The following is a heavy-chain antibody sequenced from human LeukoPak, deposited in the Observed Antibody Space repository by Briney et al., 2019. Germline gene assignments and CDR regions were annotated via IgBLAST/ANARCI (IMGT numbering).Heavy chain of an antibody. CDR2: ISSSGGTI. J-gene: IGHJ4*02. CDR1: GVSLSSAW. D-gene: IGHD1-26*01. V-gene: IGHV3-48*04. CDR3: ASGAQSDY. Sequence: GGSLRLSCAASGVSLSSAWMNWGRQAPGKGLEWVSYISSSGGTIYYADSVKGRFTISRDNAKNSLYLQMNSLRVEDTALYYCASGAQSDYWGQGTLVTVSS.